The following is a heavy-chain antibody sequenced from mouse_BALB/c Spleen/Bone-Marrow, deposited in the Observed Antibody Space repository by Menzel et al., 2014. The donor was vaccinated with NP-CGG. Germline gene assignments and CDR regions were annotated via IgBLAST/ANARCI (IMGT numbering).Heavy chain of an antibody. CDR2: IWGDGST. CDR3: ARSFTTVVATPFGY. V-gene: IGHV2-6-7*01. CDR1: GFSLTGYG. Sequence: VQRVESGPGLVAPSQSLSITCTVSGFSLTGYGVNWVRQPPGKGLEWLGMIWGDGSTDYNSVLKSRLNISKDNSKSXVFLKMNSLQTDDTARYYCARSFTTVVATPFGYWGQGTTLTVSS. D-gene: IGHD1-1*01. J-gene: IGHJ2*01.